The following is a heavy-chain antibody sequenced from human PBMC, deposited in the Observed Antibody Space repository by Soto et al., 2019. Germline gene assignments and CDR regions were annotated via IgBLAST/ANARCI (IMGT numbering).Heavy chain of an antibody. CDR3: HGYGY. V-gene: IGHV3-53*01. J-gene: IGHJ4*02. CDR2: IYSGGST. Sequence: EVQVVESGGGLIQPGGSLRLSCEVSGFSVTANYMSWVRQAPGKGLEWVSVIYSGGSTYYIVSVKGRFSISRDISKNTLYLQMNGLRAEDTAVYYCHGYGYWGQGTLVTVSS. D-gene: IGHD5-12*01. CDR1: GFSVTANY.